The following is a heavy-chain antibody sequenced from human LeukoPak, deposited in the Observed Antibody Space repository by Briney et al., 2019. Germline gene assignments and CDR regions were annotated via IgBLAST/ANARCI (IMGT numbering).Heavy chain of an antibody. Sequence: SQTLSLTCAVSGGSISSGGYSWRWIRQPPGTGLEWIGYIYHSGSTYYNPSLKSRVTISVDRSKNQFSLKLSSVTAADTAVYYCARGVYYDYVWGSYRLSWFDPWGQGTLVTVSS. V-gene: IGHV4-30-2*01. D-gene: IGHD3-16*02. J-gene: IGHJ5*02. CDR3: ARGVYYDYVWGSYRLSWFDP. CDR2: IYHSGST. CDR1: GGSISSGGYS.